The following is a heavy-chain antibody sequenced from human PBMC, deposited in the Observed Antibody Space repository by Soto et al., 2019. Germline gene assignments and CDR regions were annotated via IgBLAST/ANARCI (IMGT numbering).Heavy chain of an antibody. D-gene: IGHD6-13*01. CDR1: GGSISSYY. V-gene: IGHV4-59*08. J-gene: IGHJ4*02. CDR3: ARSKEAAAEDY. CDR2: IYYSGST. Sequence: SETLSLTCTVSGGSISSYYWSWIRQPPGKGLEWIGYIYYSGSTNYNPSLKSRVTISVDTSKNQFSLKLSSVTAADTAVYYCARSKEAAAEDYWGQGTLVTVSS.